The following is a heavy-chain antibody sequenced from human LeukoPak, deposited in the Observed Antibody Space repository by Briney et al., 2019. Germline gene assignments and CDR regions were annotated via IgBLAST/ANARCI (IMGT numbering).Heavy chain of an antibody. J-gene: IGHJ6*02. CDR2: IYYSGST. D-gene: IGHD4-17*01. CDR1: GGSISSYY. CDR3: ARDHYGDYYYGMDV. V-gene: IGHV4-59*01. Sequence: SETLSLTCTVSGGSISSYYWSWIRQPPGKGLEWIGCIYYSGSTNYNPSLKSRVTISVDTSKNQFSLKLSSVTAADTAVYYCARDHYGDYYYGMDVWGQGTTVTVSS.